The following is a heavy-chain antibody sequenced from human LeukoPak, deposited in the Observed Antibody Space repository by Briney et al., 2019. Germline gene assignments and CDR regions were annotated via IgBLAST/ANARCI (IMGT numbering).Heavy chain of an antibody. J-gene: IGHJ4*02. CDR1: GYSISSGYY. D-gene: IGHD3-3*01. CDR3: ARFISYYDFWSGSEDEDY. Sequence: SETLSLTCAVSGYSISSGYYWGWIRQPPGKGLEWIGSIYHSGSTYYNPSLKSRVTISVDTSKNQFSLKLSSVTAADTAVYYCARFISYYDFWSGSEDEDYWGQGTLVTVSS. CDR2: IYHSGST. V-gene: IGHV4-38-2*01.